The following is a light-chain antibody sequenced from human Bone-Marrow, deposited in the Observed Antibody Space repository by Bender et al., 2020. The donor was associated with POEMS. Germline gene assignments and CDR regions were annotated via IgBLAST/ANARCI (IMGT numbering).Light chain of an antibody. J-gene: IGLJ2*01. CDR3: QTWNTGTRV. V-gene: IGLV4-69*01. CDR2: VNSDGSH. Sequence: QLALAQSPSAYASLGASVKLTCTLNSGHSSYAIAWHQQQAEKGPRFLMKVNSDGSHTKGDGIPDRFSGSSSGAERYLTISSLQSEDEADYYCQTWNTGTRVFGGGTKLTVL. CDR1: SGHSSYA.